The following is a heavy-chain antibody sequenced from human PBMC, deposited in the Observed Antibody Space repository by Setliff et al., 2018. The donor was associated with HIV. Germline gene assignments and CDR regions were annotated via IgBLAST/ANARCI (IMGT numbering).Heavy chain of an antibody. J-gene: IGHJ6*03. V-gene: IGHV4-59*12. CDR2: IYYSGST. CDR3: ARVSKTYWYSIPRDYYHHMDV. D-gene: IGHD2-8*02. CDR1: GGSISSYY. Sequence: PSETLSLTCTVSGGSISSYYWSWIRQPPGKGLEWIGYIYYSGSTNYNPSLGSRVTISIDTSKNQFSLKLSSVSAADTAVYYCARVSKTYWYSIPRDYYHHMDVWGKGTTVTVSS.